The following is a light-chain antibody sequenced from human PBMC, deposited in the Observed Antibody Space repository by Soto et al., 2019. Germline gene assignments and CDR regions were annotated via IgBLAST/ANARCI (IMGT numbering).Light chain of an antibody. V-gene: IGLV2-8*01. CDR1: SSDILDYDY. Sequence: QSALTQPPSASGSPGQSVPISCTGTSSDILDYDYVSLYQHHPGKAPKLMMFEFGKRPSAVPDRFSGYKSGNTASLTVSGLQTEDEADYYFSSYAGSSKYVFRTGT. CDR3: SSYAGSSKYV. CDR2: EFG. J-gene: IGLJ1*01.